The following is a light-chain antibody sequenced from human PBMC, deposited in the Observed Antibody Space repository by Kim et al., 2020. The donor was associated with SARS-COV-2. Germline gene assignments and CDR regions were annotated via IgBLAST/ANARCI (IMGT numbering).Light chain of an antibody. J-gene: IGLJ2*01. Sequence: SYELTQPPSVSVPPGKTATITCGGNHIASQSVHWYQQKPGQAPTLIISFDTDRPSGIPERISASNSGNTATLTISGVEAGDEADYYCQVWDSSSNHVVFGGGTQLTVL. CDR2: FDT. CDR1: HIASQS. CDR3: QVWDSSSNHVV. V-gene: IGLV3-21*04.